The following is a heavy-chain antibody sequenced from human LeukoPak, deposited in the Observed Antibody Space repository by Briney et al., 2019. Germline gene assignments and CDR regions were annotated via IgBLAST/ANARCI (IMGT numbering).Heavy chain of an antibody. J-gene: IGHJ6*02. CDR1: GITFSRYW. CDR2: IKQDGDEK. CDR3: ARDRYCSGGSCYGGVDYYYGMDV. V-gene: IGHV3-7*03. D-gene: IGHD2-15*01. Sequence: SGGSLRLSCVDSGITFSRYWMSWVRQAPGKGLEWVANIKQDGDEKYYVDSVKGRFTISRDNAKNSLYLQMNSLRVEDTAVYYCARDRYCSGGSCYGGVDYYYGMDVWGQGTTVTVSS.